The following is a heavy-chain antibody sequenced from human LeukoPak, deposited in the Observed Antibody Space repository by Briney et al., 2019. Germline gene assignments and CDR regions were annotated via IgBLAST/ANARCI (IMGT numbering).Heavy chain of an antibody. CDR1: GFTFSSYS. J-gene: IGHJ6*02. CDR3: ARDAGHYYYGMDV. Sequence: GGSLRLSCAASGFTFSSYSMNWVRQAPGKGLEWVSSISSSSYIYYADSVKGRFTISRDNAKNSLYLQMNSLRAEDTAVYYCARDAGHYYYGMDVWGQGTTVTVSS. CDR2: ISSSSYI. V-gene: IGHV3-21*01.